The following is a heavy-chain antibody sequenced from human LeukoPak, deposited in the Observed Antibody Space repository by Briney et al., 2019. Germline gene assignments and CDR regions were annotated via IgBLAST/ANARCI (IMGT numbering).Heavy chain of an antibody. J-gene: IGHJ6*04. CDR1: GGTFSSYA. D-gene: IGHD6-13*01. V-gene: IGHV1-69*01. CDR2: IIPIFGTA. Sequence: SVKVSCKASGGTFSSYAIGWVRQAPGQGLEWMGGIIPIFGTANYAQKFQGRVTITADESTSTAYMELSSLRSEDTAVYYCARGRPIPKGIAAAPYYYYYGMDVWGKGTTVTVSS. CDR3: ARGRPIPKGIAAAPYYYYYGMDV.